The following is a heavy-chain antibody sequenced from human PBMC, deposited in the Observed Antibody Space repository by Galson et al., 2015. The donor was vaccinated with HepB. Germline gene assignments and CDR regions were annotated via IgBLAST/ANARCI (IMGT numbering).Heavy chain of an antibody. V-gene: IGHV3-30*04. J-gene: IGHJ6*02. D-gene: IGHD4-11*01. CDR1: GFTFSGQA. CDR2: IPNYGSRQ. Sequence: SLRLSCAAFGFTFSGQAMHWVRQAPGKGLEWVAVIPNYGSRQLYADSVKGRFTISRDNSKNTLYLQMNVLRGEDTAVYYCAREIYSNGGVESLDVWGQGTTVTVSS. CDR3: AREIYSNGGVESLDV.